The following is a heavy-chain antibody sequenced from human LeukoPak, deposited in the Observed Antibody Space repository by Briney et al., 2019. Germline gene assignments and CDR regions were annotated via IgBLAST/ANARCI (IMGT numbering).Heavy chain of an antibody. D-gene: IGHD5-18*01. CDR3: ARTTEGGYTYDYFYYYYMDV. Sequence: PSETLSLTCSVSGGSISSYYWSWIRQPPGKGLEWIGYIYYSGSTNYNPSLKSRVTISVDTSKNQFSLKLSSVTAADTAVYYCARTTEGGYTYDYFYYYYMDVWGKGTTVTISS. V-gene: IGHV4-59*01. CDR1: GGSISSYY. CDR2: IYYSGST. J-gene: IGHJ6*03.